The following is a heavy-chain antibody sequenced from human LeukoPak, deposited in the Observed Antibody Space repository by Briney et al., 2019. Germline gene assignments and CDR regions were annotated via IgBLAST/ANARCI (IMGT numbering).Heavy chain of an antibody. J-gene: IGHJ4*02. CDR3: ASPSGSRNRAFDY. CDR2: INPSGGST. CDR1: GYTFTSYY. V-gene: IGHV1-46*01. D-gene: IGHD1-26*01. Sequence: ASVKVSCKASGYTFTSYYMHWVRQAPGQGLEWMGIINPSGGSTSYAQKFQGRVTMTRDTPTSTVYMELSSLRSEDTAVYYCASPSGSRNRAFDYWGQGTLVTVSS.